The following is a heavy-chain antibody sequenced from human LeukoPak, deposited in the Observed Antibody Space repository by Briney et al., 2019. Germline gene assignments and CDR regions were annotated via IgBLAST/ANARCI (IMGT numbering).Heavy chain of an antibody. CDR1: GGSISSYY. J-gene: IGHJ4*02. CDR3: ARGHSSSWYGFDY. Sequence: SETLSLTCTVSGGSISSYYWSWIQQPPGKGLEWIGYIYYSGSTNYNPSLKSRVTISVDTSKNQFSLKLSSVTAADTAVYYCARGHSSSWYGFDYWGQGTLVTVSS. CDR2: IYYSGST. V-gene: IGHV4-59*01. D-gene: IGHD6-13*01.